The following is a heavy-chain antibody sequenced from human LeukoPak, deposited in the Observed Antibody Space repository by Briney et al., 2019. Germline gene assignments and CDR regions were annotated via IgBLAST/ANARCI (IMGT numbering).Heavy chain of an antibody. V-gene: IGHV3-64*01. Sequence: GGSLRLSCAASGFTFSSYEMNWVRQAPGKGLESVSAISSNGGSTNYANSVKGRFTISRDNSKNTLYLQMGSLRVEDMAVYYCARGNYYDSSGCYWEVHAEYFQHWGQGTLVTVSS. CDR2: ISSNGGST. CDR3: ARGNYYDSSGCYWEVHAEYFQH. CDR1: GFTFSSYE. J-gene: IGHJ1*01. D-gene: IGHD3-22*01.